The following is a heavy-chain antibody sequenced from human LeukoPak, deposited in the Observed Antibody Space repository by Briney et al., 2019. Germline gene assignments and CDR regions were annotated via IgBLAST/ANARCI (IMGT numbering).Heavy chain of an antibody. V-gene: IGHV1-8*01. CDR3: ARGGIYCSGGSCYPGHYYYGMDV. CDR2: MNPNSGNT. J-gene: IGHJ6*02. Sequence: GASVKVSCKASGYTFTSYDINWVRQATGQGLEWMGWMNPNSGNTGYAQKFQGRVTMTRNTSISTAYMELSSLRSEDTAVYYCARGGIYCSGGSCYPGHYYYGMDVWGQGTTVTVSS. CDR1: GYTFTSYD. D-gene: IGHD2-15*01.